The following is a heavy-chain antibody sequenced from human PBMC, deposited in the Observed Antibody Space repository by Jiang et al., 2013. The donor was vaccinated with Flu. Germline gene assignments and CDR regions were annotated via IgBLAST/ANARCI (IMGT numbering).Heavy chain of an antibody. V-gene: IGHV4-34*01. J-gene: IGHJ4*02. D-gene: IGHD3-10*01. CDR3: ARRRTMVRGVTYYFGY. CDR2: INHSGST. CDR1: GGSFSGYY. Sequence: LLKPSETLSLTCAVYGGSFSGYYWSWIRQPPGKGLEWIGEINHSGSTNYNPSLKSRVTISVDTSKNQFSLKLSSVTAADTAVYYCARRRTMVRGVTYYFGYWGQGTLVTVSS.